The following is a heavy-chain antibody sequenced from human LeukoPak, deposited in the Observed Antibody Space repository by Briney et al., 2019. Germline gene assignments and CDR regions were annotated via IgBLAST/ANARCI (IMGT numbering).Heavy chain of an antibody. V-gene: IGHV1-46*01. J-gene: IGHJ4*02. CDR3: ARGRAVDIPSPGDQ. CDR1: GYTFSSYY. D-gene: IGHD7-27*01. CDR2: INPSGGNT. Sequence: ASVKVSCKASGYTFSSYYMYWVRQAPGQGFEWMGIINPSGGNTIYAQKFQGRVTMTRDTSTSTVYMELSSLRSEDTAVYYCARGRAVDIPSPGDQWGQGTLVTVSS.